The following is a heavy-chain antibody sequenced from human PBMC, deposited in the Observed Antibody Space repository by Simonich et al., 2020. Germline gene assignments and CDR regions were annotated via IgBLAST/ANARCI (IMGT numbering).Heavy chain of an antibody. J-gene: IGHJ4*02. V-gene: IGHV1-2*02. CDR2: INPNSGGT. CDR3: ASSKLATIDY. D-gene: IGHD5-12*01. CDR1: GYTFTGYY. Sequence: QVQLVQSGAEVKKPGASVKVSCKASGYTFTGYYMHWVRQAPGQGLEGKGGINPNSGGTNYAKNVQGRVTMTRDTSISTAYMELSRLRSDDTAVYYCASSKLATIDYWGQGTLVTVSS.